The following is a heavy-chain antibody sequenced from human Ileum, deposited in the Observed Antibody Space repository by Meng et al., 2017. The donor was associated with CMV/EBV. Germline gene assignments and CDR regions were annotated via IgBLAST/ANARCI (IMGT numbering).Heavy chain of an antibody. J-gene: IGHJ4*02. D-gene: IGHD7-27*01. Sequence: GQRVGSGGGLVKPGGSLRLSCAVSQFIFSTYDMNWVRQAPGKGLEWVASIGRSGTDIAYADSVEGRFTISRDIPKNALYLQMNSLRAEDTAVYYCATDPNWGTLWGQGALVTVSS. CDR3: ATDPNWGTL. V-gene: IGHV3-21*02. CDR2: IGRSGTDI. CDR1: QFIFSTYD.